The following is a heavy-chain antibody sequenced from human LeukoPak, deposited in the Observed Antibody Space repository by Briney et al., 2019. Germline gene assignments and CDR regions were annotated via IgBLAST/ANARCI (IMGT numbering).Heavy chain of an antibody. Sequence: ASVKVSCKASGYTFTSYYMHRVRQAPGQGLEWMGWMNPNSGDTAYAQKFQGRITMTRSTSITTAYMELSGLRSDDTAVYYCARGLGSYDSSELTWPMISFWGQGTQVTVSS. J-gene: IGHJ4*02. CDR2: MNPNSGDT. CDR1: GYTFTSYY. D-gene: IGHD3-22*01. CDR3: ARGLGSYDSSELTWPMISF. V-gene: IGHV1-8*02.